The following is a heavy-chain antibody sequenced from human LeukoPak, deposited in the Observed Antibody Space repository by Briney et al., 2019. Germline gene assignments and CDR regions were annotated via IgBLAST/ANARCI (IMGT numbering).Heavy chain of an antibody. CDR3: ARRNGYNAGALDFDY. J-gene: IGHJ4*02. V-gene: IGHV5-51*01. Sequence: GESLKISCKGSGYIFTSYWIGWVRLMPWKGLEWMGIISPGDSDTAYSPSFQGQVTISADKSITTAYLQWSSLKASDTAMYYCARRNGYNAGALDFDYWGQGTLVTVSS. CDR1: GYIFTSYW. D-gene: IGHD5-24*01. CDR2: ISPGDSDT.